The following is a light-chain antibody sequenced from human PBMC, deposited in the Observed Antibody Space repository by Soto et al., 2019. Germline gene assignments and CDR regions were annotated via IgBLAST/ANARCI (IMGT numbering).Light chain of an antibody. V-gene: IGKV1-39*01. J-gene: IGKJ4*01. CDR2: AAS. Sequence: DIQMTQSPSSLSASVGDRVTITCRASQSVRSYLNWYQQKPGKAPKLLIYAASTLQSGVPSRFSGSGSGTDFTLTISSLQPEDFATYHCQQSYFTPLTFGGGTKVEIK. CDR3: QQSYFTPLT. CDR1: QSVRSY.